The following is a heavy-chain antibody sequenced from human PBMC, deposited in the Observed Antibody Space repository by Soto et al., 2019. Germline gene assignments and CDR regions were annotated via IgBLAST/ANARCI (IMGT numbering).Heavy chain of an antibody. CDR1: GGSISSSSYY. CDR2: IYYSGST. D-gene: IGHD3-3*01. V-gene: IGHV4-39*01. J-gene: IGHJ3*02. Sequence: PSETLSLTCTVSGGSISSSSYYWGWIRQPPGKGLEWIGSIYYSGSTYYDPSLKSRVTISVDTSKNQFSLKLSSVTAADTAVYYCARRPEYYDFWSGYYTLDAFDIWGQGTMVT. CDR3: ARRPEYYDFWSGYYTLDAFDI.